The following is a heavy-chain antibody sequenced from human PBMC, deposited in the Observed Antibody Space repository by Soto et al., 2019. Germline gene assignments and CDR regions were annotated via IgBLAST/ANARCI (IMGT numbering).Heavy chain of an antibody. V-gene: IGHV3-30*18. J-gene: IGHJ6*02. D-gene: IGHD4-17*01. CDR1: GFTFSTYG. CDR2: ISYDGTNQ. CDR3: AKDLQSYGDYDYYCYGMDV. Sequence: QVQLVESGGGEVQPGRSLTISCAASGFTFSTYGMHWVRQTPGKGLEWVAVISYDGTNQFYSDSVKGRFTISRDNFKNTLTLQMNSLRADDTAVYSCAKDLQSYGDYDYYCYGMDVWGLGTRGTVSS.